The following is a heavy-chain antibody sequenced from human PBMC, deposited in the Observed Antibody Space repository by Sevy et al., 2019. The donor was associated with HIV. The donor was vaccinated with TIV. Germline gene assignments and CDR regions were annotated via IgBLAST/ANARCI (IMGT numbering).Heavy chain of an antibody. CDR1: GGSISSYY. D-gene: IGHD2-2*01. CDR2: IYYSGST. J-gene: IGHJ4*02. Sequence: SETLSLTCTVSGGSISSYYWSWIRQPPGKGLEWIGYIYYSGSTTYNPSLKSRVTISVDTSKNQFSLKLSSVTAADTAVYYCARDMLGYCSSTSCYAEGYFDYWGQGTLVTVSS. CDR3: ARDMLGYCSSTSCYAEGYFDY. V-gene: IGHV4-59*01.